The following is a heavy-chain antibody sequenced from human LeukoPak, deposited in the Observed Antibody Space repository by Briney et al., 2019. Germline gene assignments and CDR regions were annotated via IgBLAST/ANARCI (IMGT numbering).Heavy chain of an antibody. CDR2: ITNNGGTT. V-gene: IGHV3-64*04. Sequence: GGSLRLSCSASGFTFSNFAMHWVRQAPGKGPEYVSAITNNGGTTYYGDSVKGRFTISRDNSKNTLYLQINSLRAEDTAVYYCAKRAGYYFDYWGQGTLVTVSS. D-gene: IGHD4/OR15-4a*01. CDR3: AKRAGYYFDY. J-gene: IGHJ4*02. CDR1: GFTFSNFA.